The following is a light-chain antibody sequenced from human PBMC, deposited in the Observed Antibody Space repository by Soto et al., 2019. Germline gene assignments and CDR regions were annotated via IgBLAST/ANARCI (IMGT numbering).Light chain of an antibody. V-gene: IGLV4-69*01. Sequence: VLTQSPSASASLGASVKLTCTLSSGHSSYAIAWHQQQPEKGPRYLMKLNSDGSHNKGDGIPDRFSGSSSGAERYLTISSLQSEDETDYYCQTWGTGMVFGGGTQLTVL. CDR2: LNSDGSH. J-gene: IGLJ2*01. CDR1: SGHSSYA. CDR3: QTWGTGMV.